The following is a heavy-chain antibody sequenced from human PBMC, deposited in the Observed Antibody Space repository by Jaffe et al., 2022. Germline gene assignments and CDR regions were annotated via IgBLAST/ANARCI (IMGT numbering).Heavy chain of an antibody. CDR3: ARDYYDSSGYYPHDAFDI. CDR2: IIPIFGTA. D-gene: IGHD3-22*01. J-gene: IGHJ3*02. V-gene: IGHV1-69*05. CDR1: GGTFSSYA. Sequence: QVQLVQSGAEVKKPGSSVKVSCKASGGTFSSYAISWVRQAPGQGLEWMGGIIPIFGTANYAQKFQGRVTITTDESTSTAYMELSSLRSEDTAVYYCARDYYDSSGYYPHDAFDIWGQGTMVTVSS.